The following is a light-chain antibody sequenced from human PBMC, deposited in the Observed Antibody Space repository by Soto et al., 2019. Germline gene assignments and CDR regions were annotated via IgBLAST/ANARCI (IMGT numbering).Light chain of an antibody. CDR3: QKDDHAPPT. J-gene: IGKJ4*01. CDR2: AAS. Sequence: DIQMTQSPSYLYASVGDRVTITCRASQGIGNYLAWYQQRPGKVPKLLIYAASTLQSGVPSRFSGSGSGPDFTLTISSLQPEDVATYYCQKDDHAPPTSGGGTKVDIK. CDR1: QGIGNY. V-gene: IGKV1-27*01.